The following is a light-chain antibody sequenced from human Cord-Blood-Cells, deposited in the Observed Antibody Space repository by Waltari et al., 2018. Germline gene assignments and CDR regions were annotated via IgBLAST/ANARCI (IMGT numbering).Light chain of an antibody. CDR1: SSDVRSYNL. CDR3: CSYAGSSTYV. J-gene: IGLJ1*01. Sequence: QSALTQPASVSGTTGQSITIPCTATSSDVRSYNLVSCYQQHPGKAPKLMIYEGSKRPSGVPNRFSGSKSGNTASLTISGLQAEDEADYYCCSYAGSSTYVFGTGTKVTVL. CDR2: EGS. V-gene: IGLV2-23*01.